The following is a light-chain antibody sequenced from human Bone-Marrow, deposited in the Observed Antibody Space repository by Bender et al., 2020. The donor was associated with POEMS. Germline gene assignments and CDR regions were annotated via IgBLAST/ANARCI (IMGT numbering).Light chain of an antibody. Sequence: QSALTQPASVSGSPGQSITISCTGTNSDVGTYDLVSWYQQHPGKAPKVLIYEVTKRPSGVPDRFSGSKSGNTASLTVSGLQPEDEADYYCFSYVGSDNYVFGTGTKVSVL. CDR2: EVT. CDR3: FSYVGSDNYV. J-gene: IGLJ1*01. CDR1: NSDVGTYDL. V-gene: IGLV2-23*02.